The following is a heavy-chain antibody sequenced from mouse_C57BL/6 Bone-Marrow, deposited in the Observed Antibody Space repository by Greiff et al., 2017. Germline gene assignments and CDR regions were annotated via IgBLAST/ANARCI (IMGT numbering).Heavy chain of an antibody. CDR2: IYPGSGST. CDR1: GYTFTSYW. Sequence: QVHVKQPGAELVKPGASVKMSCKASGYTFTSYWITWVKQRPGQGLEWIGDIYPGSGSTNYNEKFKSKATLTVDTSSSTAYMQLSSLTSEDSAVYYCARVYDGYGYFDYWGQGTTLTVSS. V-gene: IGHV1-55*01. D-gene: IGHD2-3*01. CDR3: ARVYDGYGYFDY. J-gene: IGHJ2*01.